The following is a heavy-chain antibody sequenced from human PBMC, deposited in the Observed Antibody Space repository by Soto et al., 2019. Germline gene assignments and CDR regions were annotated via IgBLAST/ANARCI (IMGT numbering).Heavy chain of an antibody. CDR3: ARVGFADYLNDFDY. D-gene: IGHD4-17*01. Sequence: QVQLVESGGGVVQPGRSLRLSCAASGFTFSSYGMYWVRQAPGKGLEWVALKWDDGSKEYYADSVKGRFTMSRDNCKNTLYLQINSVRAEDTAVYYCARVGFADYLNDFDYWGQGTLVTVSS. V-gene: IGHV3-33*03. J-gene: IGHJ4*02. CDR1: GFTFSSYG. CDR2: KWDDGSKE.